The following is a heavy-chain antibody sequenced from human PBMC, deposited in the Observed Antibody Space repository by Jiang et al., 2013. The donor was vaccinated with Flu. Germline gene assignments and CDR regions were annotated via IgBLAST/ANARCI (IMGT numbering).Heavy chain of an antibody. D-gene: IGHD3-10*01. Sequence: PGLVKPSGTLSLTCAVSGGSISNNWWSWVRQPPGKGLEWIGEIYESGSTNYNPSLKSRVTISIDKSKNQFSLKLSSVTAADTAVYYCARGAEGPYYYASRGGGFDIWGQGTMVTVSS. CDR2: IYESGST. J-gene: IGHJ3*02. CDR3: ARGAEGPYYYASRGGGFDI. V-gene: IGHV4-4*02. CDR1: GGSISNNW.